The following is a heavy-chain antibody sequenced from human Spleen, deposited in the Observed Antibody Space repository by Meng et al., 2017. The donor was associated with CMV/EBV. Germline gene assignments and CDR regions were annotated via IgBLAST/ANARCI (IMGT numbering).Heavy chain of an antibody. CDR2: INPYSGDT. Sequence: ASVKVSCKASGYTFTSYGISWVRQAPGQGLEWMGWINPYSGDTNYAQKFQGRVTMTLDTAISTAYMDLSRLKSDDTAVYYCARLSSSSEENSWGQGTLVTVSS. V-gene: IGHV1-2*02. CDR1: GYTFTSYG. D-gene: IGHD6-13*01. CDR3: ARLSSSSEENS. J-gene: IGHJ4*02.